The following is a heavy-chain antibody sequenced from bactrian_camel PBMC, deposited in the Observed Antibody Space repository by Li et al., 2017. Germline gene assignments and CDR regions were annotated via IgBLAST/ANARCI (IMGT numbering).Heavy chain of an antibody. J-gene: IGHJ4*01. CDR3: AATPYGGNNCYIGRTSFPY. D-gene: IGHD2*01. V-gene: IGHV3S31*01. Sequence: DVQLVESGGGSVQAGGSLRLSCAASGYTYKNNCMGWFRQAPGSEREGVAAIYFGSGSTYYADSVKGRFTISVDRATNTLYLEMNSLQPSDSAVYYCAATPYGGNNCYIGRTSFPYWGHGTQVTVS. CDR1: GYTYKNNC. CDR2: IYFGSGST.